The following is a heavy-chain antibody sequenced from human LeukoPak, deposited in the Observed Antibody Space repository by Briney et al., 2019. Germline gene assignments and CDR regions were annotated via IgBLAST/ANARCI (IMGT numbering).Heavy chain of an antibody. Sequence: GGSLRLSCAASGFTFSSCSMNWVRQAPGKGLEWVSSISSSSSYIYYADSVKGRFTISRDNAKNSLYLQMNSLRAEDTAVYYCARPDTAMVRGYYFDYWGRGTLVTVSS. CDR3: ARPDTAMVRGYYFDY. V-gene: IGHV3-21*01. D-gene: IGHD5-18*01. J-gene: IGHJ4*02. CDR2: ISSSSSYI. CDR1: GFTFSSCS.